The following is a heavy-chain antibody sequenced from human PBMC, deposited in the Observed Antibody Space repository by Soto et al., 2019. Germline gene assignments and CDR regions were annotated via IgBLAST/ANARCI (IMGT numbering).Heavy chain of an antibody. J-gene: IGHJ4*02. CDR2: IYDSGST. V-gene: IGHV4-31*03. CDR1: GGSISSGGYY. CDR3: VGICGSYRMGYYFDY. D-gene: IGHD3-16*02. Sequence: QVQLQESGPGLVKPSQTLSLTCTVSGGSISSGGYYWSWIRQHPGKGLEWIGYIYDSGSTYYNPSLKSRVTISVDTSKNQYSLKLSSVTAADTAVYYCVGICGSYRMGYYFDYWGQGTLVTVSS.